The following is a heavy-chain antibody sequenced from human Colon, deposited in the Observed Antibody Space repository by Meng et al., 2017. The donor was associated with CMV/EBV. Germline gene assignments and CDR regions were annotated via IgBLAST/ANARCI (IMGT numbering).Heavy chain of an antibody. V-gene: IGHV3-11*01. D-gene: IGHD6-19*01. Sequence: GGSLRLSCAASGFTFGDYYVSWIRQAPGKGLEWVSYISDTGHTLYYADSVQGRFTVSRDNAKSSLYLEMQSLRVEDTAVYYCARGLFAAGSLVYFDFWGQGTLVTVSS. CDR3: ARGLFAAGSLVYFDF. CDR2: ISDTGHTL. CDR1: GFTFGDYY. J-gene: IGHJ4*02.